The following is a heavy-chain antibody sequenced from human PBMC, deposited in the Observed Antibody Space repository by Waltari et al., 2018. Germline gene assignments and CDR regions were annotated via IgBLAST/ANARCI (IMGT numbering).Heavy chain of an antibody. CDR1: GFTFTGYS. CDR2: INPDTGTT. V-gene: IGHV1-2*02. Sequence: QVQLVQSGAEVKKPGASVKVSCKASGFTFTGYSIHWVRQAPGQGLEWMGWINPDTGTTNYAQKFQGRVTMTWDTSINTAYLDLSRLRSDDTAMFYCAREAHSYYDNIDLPTADFFQYWGQGTLVTVSS. D-gene: IGHD3-22*01. J-gene: IGHJ1*01. CDR3: AREAHSYYDNIDLPTADFFQY.